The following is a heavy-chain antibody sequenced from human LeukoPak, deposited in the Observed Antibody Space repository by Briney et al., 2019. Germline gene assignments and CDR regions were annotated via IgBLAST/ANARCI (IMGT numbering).Heavy chain of an antibody. CDR3: ARLRNKYDTSGYYPFDY. CDR1: GGSISSSSYY. V-gene: IGHV4-39*01. J-gene: IGHJ4*02. D-gene: IGHD3-22*01. CDR2: IYYSGST. Sequence: SETLSLTCIVSGGSISSSSYYWGWIRQPPGRGLEWIGSIYYSGSTNYNPSLKSRVTISVDTSKNQFSLKLSSVTAADTAVYHCARLRNKYDTSGYYPFDYWGQGTLVTVSS.